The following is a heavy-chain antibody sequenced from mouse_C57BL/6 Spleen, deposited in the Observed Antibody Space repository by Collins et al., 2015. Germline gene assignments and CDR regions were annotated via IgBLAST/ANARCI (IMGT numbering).Heavy chain of an antibody. CDR3: ASGNYGRFAY. CDR1: GYTFTSYW. J-gene: IGHJ3*01. CDR2: IDPSDSYT. Sequence: QVQLQQPGAELVKPGASVKLSRKASGYTFTSYWMQWVKQRPGQGLEWIGEIDPSDSYTNYNQKFKGKATLTVDTSSSTAYMQLSSLTSEDSAVYYCASGNYGRFAYWGQGTLVTVSA. D-gene: IGHD1-2*01. V-gene: IGHV1-50*01.